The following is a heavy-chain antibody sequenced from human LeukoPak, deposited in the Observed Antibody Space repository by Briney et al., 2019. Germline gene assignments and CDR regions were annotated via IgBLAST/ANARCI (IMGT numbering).Heavy chain of an antibody. V-gene: IGHV3-11*01. CDR3: ARGRSSWYGTNNWFDP. D-gene: IGHD6-13*01. J-gene: IGHJ5*02. CDR1: GFLFSDYY. CDR2: IGKSGDAI. Sequence: PGGSLRLSCAVSGFLFSDYYMSWIRQAPGKGLEWVSYIGKSGDAIYYGDSVKGRFTISRDNAKISLYLQMSSLRVEDTAVYYCARGRSSWYGTNNWFDPWGQGTLVTVSS.